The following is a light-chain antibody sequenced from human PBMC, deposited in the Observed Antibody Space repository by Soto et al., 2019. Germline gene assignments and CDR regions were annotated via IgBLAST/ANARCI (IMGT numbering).Light chain of an antibody. CDR3: QQYDNDSWT. J-gene: IGKJ1*01. CDR2: KAS. Sequence: DIQLTQSPSTVSASVGDRVTITCRASESISLWLAWYQQKPGKAPKLLMYKASTLESGVPSRFSGSGSGTEFTLSISGLQPDDFGTYYCQQYDNDSWTFGQGTK. CDR1: ESISLW. V-gene: IGKV1-5*03.